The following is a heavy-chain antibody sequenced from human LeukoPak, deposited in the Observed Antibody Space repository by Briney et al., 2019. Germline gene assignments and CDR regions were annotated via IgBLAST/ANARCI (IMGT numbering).Heavy chain of an antibody. CDR2: INHSGST. CDR3: ARAGRRPGAFDI. V-gene: IGHV4-34*01. J-gene: IGHJ3*02. CDR1: GGSFSGYY. Sequence: SETLSPTCAVYGGSFSGYYWSWIRQPPGKGLEWIGEINHSGSTNYNPSLKSRVTISVDTSKNQFSLKLSSVTAADTAEYYCARAGRRPGAFDIWGQGTMVTVSS.